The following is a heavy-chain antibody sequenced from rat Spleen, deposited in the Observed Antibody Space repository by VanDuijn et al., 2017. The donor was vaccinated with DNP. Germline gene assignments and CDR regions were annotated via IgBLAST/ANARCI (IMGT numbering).Heavy chain of an antibody. D-gene: IGHD1-3*01. CDR1: GFSFKDYW. J-gene: IGHJ3*01. Sequence: EVKLVESGGGLVQPGRSLKVSCEASGFSFKDYWMAWVRQTPGKGPEWIAEINKDSSTINYTPSLKDKFTISRDNAQNTLYLQMRKLGSEDKAIYYCARVYGSYEWFAYWGQGTLVTVSS. CDR3: ARVYGSYEWFAY. V-gene: IGHV4-2*01. CDR2: INKDSSTI.